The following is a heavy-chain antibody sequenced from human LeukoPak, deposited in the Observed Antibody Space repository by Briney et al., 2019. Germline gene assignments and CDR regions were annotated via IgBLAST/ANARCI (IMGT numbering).Heavy chain of an antibody. D-gene: IGHD2-2*01. J-gene: IGHJ6*02. CDR3: AKEGAVVPAATYYYYYYGMDV. CDR2: ISWNSGSI. V-gene: IGHV3-9*01. Sequence: SLRLSCAASGFTFDDYAMHWVRQAPGKGLEWVSGISWNSGSIGYADSVKGRFTISRDNAKNSLYLQMNSLRAEDTALYYCAKEGAVVPAATYYYYYYGMDVWGQGTTVTASS. CDR1: GFTFDDYA.